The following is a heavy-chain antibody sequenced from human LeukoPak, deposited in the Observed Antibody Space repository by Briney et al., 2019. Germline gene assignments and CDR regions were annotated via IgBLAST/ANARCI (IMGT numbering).Heavy chain of an antibody. J-gene: IGHJ5*02. D-gene: IGHD3-10*01. V-gene: IGHV4-39*01. CDR2: IYYSGST. CDR3: ARQRYYYGSGRGRLDWFDP. Sequence: SETLSLTCTVSGGSISSSSYYWGWIRQPPGKGLEWIGSIYYSGSTYYNPSLKSRVTISVDTSKNQFSLKLSSVTAADTAVYYCARQRYYYGSGRGRLDWFDPWGQGTLVTVSS. CDR1: GGSISSSSYY.